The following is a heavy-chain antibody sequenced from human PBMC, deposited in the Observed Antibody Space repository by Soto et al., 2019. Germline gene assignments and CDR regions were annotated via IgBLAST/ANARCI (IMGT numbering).Heavy chain of an antibody. CDR1: GFAISRGYY. CDR2: IYPSVSS. D-gene: IGHD1-1*01. Sequence: SETLSLTCSVSGFAISRGYYWSWVRQPPGKGLEWIGSIYPSVSSYHNPSLATRLRLSIDTSKNQFTLNLTSVSATDTALYFCAREKVGTTFFDNWGQGIQVTVSS. CDR3: AREKVGTTFFDN. J-gene: IGHJ4*02. V-gene: IGHV4-38-2*02.